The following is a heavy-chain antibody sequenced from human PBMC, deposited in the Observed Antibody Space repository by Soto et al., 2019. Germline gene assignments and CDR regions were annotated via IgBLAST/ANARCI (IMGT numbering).Heavy chain of an antibody. CDR1: GLTFTSSA. V-gene: IGHV1-58*01. J-gene: IGHJ4*02. CDR3: AAGSRELLRFDY. D-gene: IGHD1-26*01. CDR2: IVVGSGNT. Sequence: SVKVSCKASGLTFTSSAVQWVRQARGQRLEWIGWIVVGSGNTNYAQKFQERVTITRDMSTSTAYMELSSLRSEDTAVYYCAAGSRELLRFDYWGQGTLVTVSS.